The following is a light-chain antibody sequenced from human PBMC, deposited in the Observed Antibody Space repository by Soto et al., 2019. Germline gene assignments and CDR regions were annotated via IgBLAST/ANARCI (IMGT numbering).Light chain of an antibody. Sequence: EIVLTQSPGTLSLSPGEKATLSCRASQSVSSNYLAWYQHKPGQAPRLLIYGASNRATGIPDRFSGSGSGTGFTLTISRLEAEDVAVYFCQQYGSSLPFTFGQGTKVEIK. CDR1: QSVSSNY. CDR3: QQYGSSLPFT. J-gene: IGKJ2*01. CDR2: GAS. V-gene: IGKV3-20*01.